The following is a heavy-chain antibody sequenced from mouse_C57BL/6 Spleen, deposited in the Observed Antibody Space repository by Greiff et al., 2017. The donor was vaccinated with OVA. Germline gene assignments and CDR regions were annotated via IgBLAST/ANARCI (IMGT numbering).Heavy chain of an antibody. CDR1: GYTFTSYW. CDR3: ARSSDYGSSLDY. J-gene: IGHJ2*01. V-gene: IGHV1-72*01. D-gene: IGHD1-1*01. Sequence: QVQLQQPGAELVKPGASVKLSCKASGYTFTSYWMHWVKQRPGRGLEWIGRIDPYSGGTKYNEKFKSKATLTVDKPSSTAYMQLSSLTSEDSAVYDCARSSDYGSSLDYWGQGTTLTVSS. CDR2: IDPYSGGT.